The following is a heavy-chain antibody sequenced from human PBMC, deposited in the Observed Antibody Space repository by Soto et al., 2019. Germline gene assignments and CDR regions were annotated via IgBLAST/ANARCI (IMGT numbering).Heavy chain of an antibody. CDR2: LGGGDDI. CDR1: GFTYSSYG. D-gene: IGHD3-3*02. J-gene: IGHJ3*01. V-gene: IGHV3-23*01. Sequence: GGSLRLSCAASGFTYSSYGMHWVRQAPGKGLEWVSTLGGGDDIVYADSVKGRFTISRDNSRNTLYLRMDNLRVEDTAIYFCAKDSFSNNGIHDAFDVWGQGTVVTVSS. CDR3: AKDSFSNNGIHDAFDV.